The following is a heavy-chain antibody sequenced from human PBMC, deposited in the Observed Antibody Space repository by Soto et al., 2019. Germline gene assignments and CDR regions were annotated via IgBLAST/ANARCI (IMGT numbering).Heavy chain of an antibody. D-gene: IGHD4-17*01. CDR3: ARHLRNYGDWAFDF. CDR2: IYYTGRT. V-gene: IGHV4-39*01. CDR1: GASISESSHY. Sequence: QLLLQESGPGLVKPSETLSLTCAVSGASISESSHYWAWIRQPPGKGLEWIASIYYTGRTYYNPPLRGRLTLSIDTSRDQFSLSLRSVTADDMAVYYCARHLRNYGDWAFDFWVQGTLVPVSS. J-gene: IGHJ4*02.